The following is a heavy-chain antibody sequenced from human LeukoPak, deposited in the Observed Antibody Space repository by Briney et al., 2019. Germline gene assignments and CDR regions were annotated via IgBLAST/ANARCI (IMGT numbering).Heavy chain of an antibody. CDR1: GGSISSSSYY. V-gene: IGHV4-39*01. Sequence: SATLSLTCTVSGGSISSSSYYWGWIRQPPGKGLEWIGRINYSGCTYYNPSLKSRVTISVDTSKNQFSLKLSSVTAADTAVYYCARPCYYDSSGYSYYFDYWGQGTLVTDPS. CDR3: ARPCYYDSSGYSYYFDY. D-gene: IGHD3-22*01. J-gene: IGHJ4*02. CDR2: INYSGCT.